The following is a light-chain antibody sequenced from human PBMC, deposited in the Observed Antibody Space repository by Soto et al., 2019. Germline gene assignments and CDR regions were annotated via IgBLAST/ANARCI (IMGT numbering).Light chain of an antibody. Sequence: DIVMTQSPLSLPVTPGEPASISCRSSQSLLHSNGYNYLHWYVQKPGQSPQLLIYSASNRASGVPDRFSGSGSGTDFTLRISRVEAEDVGVYYCMQALQTPTVGGGIEVEIK. J-gene: IGKJ4*01. CDR2: SAS. CDR1: QSLLHSNGYNY. V-gene: IGKV2-28*01. CDR3: MQALQTPT.